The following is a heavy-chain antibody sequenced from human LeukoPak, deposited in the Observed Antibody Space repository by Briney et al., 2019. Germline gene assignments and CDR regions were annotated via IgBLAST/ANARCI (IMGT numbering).Heavy chain of an antibody. D-gene: IGHD5-24*01. Sequence: ASVKVSCKASGGTLSSYAISWVRQAPGQGLEWMGGIIPIFGTANYAQKFQGRVTITTDESTSTAYMELSSLRSEDTAVYYCARDNVEMATFDYWGQGTLVAVSS. CDR2: IIPIFGTA. V-gene: IGHV1-69*05. CDR3: ARDNVEMATFDY. CDR1: GGTLSSYA. J-gene: IGHJ4*02.